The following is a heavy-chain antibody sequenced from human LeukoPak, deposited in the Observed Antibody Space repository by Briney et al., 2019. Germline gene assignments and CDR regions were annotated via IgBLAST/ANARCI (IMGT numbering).Heavy chain of an antibody. D-gene: IGHD6-19*01. CDR2: INPNSGGT. Sequence: GASVKVSCKASGYTFIDNYMHWVRQAPGQGLEWMGWINPNSGGTDYAQKFQGRVTMTRDTSISTAYMELSRLRSDDTAVYYCARGGYNTGWEFDYWGQGTLVTVSS. J-gene: IGHJ4*02. CDR3: ARGGYNTGWEFDY. CDR1: GYTFIDNY. V-gene: IGHV1-2*02.